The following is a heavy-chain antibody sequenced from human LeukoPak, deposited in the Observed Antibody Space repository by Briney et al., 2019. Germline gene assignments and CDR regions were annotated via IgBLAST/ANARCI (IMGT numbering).Heavy chain of an antibody. D-gene: IGHD4-17*01. Sequence: GSLRLSCAASGFTFSSYAMSWVRQAPGKGLEWVSGISGSGGSTYYADSVKGRVTISRDNSKNTLYLQMNSLRAEDTAVYYCASTTVTTQGDYWGQGTLVTVSS. CDR2: ISGSGGST. CDR1: GFTFSSYA. J-gene: IGHJ4*02. CDR3: ASTTVTTQGDY. V-gene: IGHV3-23*01.